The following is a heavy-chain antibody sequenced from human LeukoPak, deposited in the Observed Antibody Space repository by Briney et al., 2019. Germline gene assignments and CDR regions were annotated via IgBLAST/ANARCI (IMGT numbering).Heavy chain of an antibody. CDR3: ARKVVAYDAFDI. CDR2: IDTAGDT. Sequence: PGGSLRLSCAASGFTFSSYDMHWVRQATGKGLEWVSAIDTAGDTYYPGSVKGRFTISRENAKNSLYLQMNSLRAGDTAVYYCARKVVAYDAFDIWGQGTMVTVSS. D-gene: IGHD3-22*01. J-gene: IGHJ3*02. CDR1: GFTFSSYD. V-gene: IGHV3-13*01.